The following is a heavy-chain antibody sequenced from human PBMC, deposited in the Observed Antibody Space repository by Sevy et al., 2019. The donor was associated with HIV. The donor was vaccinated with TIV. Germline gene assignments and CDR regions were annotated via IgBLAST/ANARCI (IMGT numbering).Heavy chain of an antibody. Sequence: GGSLRLSCAASRFTFSGYGMHWVRQAPGKGLDWVAVISYDGSNKYYANSVKGRFTISRDNSKSTLYLQMTSLRAEDTAVYYCAQDREYIISGRRKDYYYYGMDVWGQGTTVTVSS. CDR1: RFTFSGYG. D-gene: IGHD6-13*01. CDR2: ISYDGSNK. CDR3: AQDREYIISGRRKDYYYYGMDV. J-gene: IGHJ6*02. V-gene: IGHV3-30*18.